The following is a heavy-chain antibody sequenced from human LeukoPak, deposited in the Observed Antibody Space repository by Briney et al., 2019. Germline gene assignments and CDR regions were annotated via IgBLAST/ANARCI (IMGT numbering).Heavy chain of an antibody. J-gene: IGHJ3*02. Sequence: PGGSLRLSCAASGFTFSSYAMSWVRQAPGKGLEWVSAISGSGGSTYYADSVKGRFTISRDNSKNTLYLQMNSLRAEDTAVYYCAKDTRQQWLALGAFDIWGQGTMVTVSS. CDR3: AKDTRQQWLALGAFDI. D-gene: IGHD6-19*01. CDR2: ISGSGGST. CDR1: GFTFSSYA. V-gene: IGHV3-23*01.